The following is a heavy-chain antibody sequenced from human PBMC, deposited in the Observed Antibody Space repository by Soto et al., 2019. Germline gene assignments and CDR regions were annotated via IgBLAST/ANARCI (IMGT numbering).Heavy chain of an antibody. CDR2: ISSSGYI. CDR3: ARDCSGGSCYPGMEV. V-gene: IGHV3-21*01. D-gene: IGHD2-15*01. J-gene: IGHJ6*04. CDR1: GFNFNSYT. Sequence: PGWSLRLSCAASGFNFNSYTINLVRQAPGKRLEWRSSISSSGYIFSTDSVRGRFTISRDNAKNSVYLQINSLRAEDTAVYFCARDCSGGSCYPGMEVWGKGTKVTVSS.